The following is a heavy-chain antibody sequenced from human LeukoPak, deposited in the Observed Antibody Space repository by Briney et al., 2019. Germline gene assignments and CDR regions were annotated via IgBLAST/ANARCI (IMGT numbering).Heavy chain of an antibody. CDR3: ASGPAAALEY. V-gene: IGHV3-48*02. J-gene: IGHJ4*02. CDR1: GVSFSIYS. CDR2: ISGSSNTI. Sequence: PGGSLRLSCAPSGVSFSIYSMNSVRQAPGKGLEWVSYISGSSNTIYYADSVKGRFTISRDNAKNSLYLQMNSLRDEDMALYYCASGPAAALEYWGQGTLVTVSS. D-gene: IGHD2-2*01.